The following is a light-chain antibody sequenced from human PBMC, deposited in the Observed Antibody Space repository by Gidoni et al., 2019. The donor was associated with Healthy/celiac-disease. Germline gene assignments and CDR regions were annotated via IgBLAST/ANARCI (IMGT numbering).Light chain of an antibody. CDR2: KVS. CDR1: QSLVYRDGNNS. CDR3: MQGTHGFT. J-gene: IGKJ3*01. V-gene: IGKV2-30*01. Sequence: DVVVPQSPISLPVTLGQPASISCRSSQSLVYRDGNNSVKWFQQRTGQSTRRLIYKVSNRDSGVPERGSGSGSGTDFTMKSSRVEAEDVGDYYCMQGTHGFTFGHGTKVDIK.